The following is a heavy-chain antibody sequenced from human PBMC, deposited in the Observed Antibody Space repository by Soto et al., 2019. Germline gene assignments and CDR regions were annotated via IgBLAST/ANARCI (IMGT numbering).Heavy chain of an antibody. CDR3: ARDFGALYYYDSSGYYFDY. CDR2: ISNDGSNK. CDR1: GFTFSSYA. J-gene: IGHJ4*02. V-gene: IGHV3-30-3*01. Sequence: QVQLVESGGGVVQPGRSLRLSCAASGFTFSSYAMHWVRQAPGKGLEWVAVISNDGSNKYYADSVKGRFTISRDNSRNTLYLQMNSLRAEDTAVYYCARDFGALYYYDSSGYYFDYWGQGTLVTVSS. D-gene: IGHD3-22*01.